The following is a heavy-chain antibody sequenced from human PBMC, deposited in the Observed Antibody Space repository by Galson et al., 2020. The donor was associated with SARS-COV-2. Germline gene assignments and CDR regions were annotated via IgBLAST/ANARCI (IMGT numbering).Heavy chain of an antibody. Sequence: TGGSLRLSCEASGFTVSSNYMSWVRQPPGKGLEWVSVIYSGGTTYYADSVKGRFTISRHNSKNTVYLQMNSLRPEDTAVYYCGRRDGNSRWFDPWGQGTLVTVSS. D-gene: IGHD4-17*01. CDR2: IYSGGTT. J-gene: IGHJ5*02. V-gene: IGHV3-53*04. CDR1: GFTVSSNY. CDR3: GRRDGNSRWFDP.